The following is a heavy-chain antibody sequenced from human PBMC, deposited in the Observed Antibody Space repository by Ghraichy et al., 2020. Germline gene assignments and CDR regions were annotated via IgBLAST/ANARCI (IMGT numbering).Heavy chain of an antibody. D-gene: IGHD3-22*01. CDR3: AKVPYYYDSSGYYLMENAFDI. CDR2: ISGSGGST. J-gene: IGHJ3*02. V-gene: IGHV3-23*01. Sequence: GGSLRLSCAASGFTFSSYAMSWVRQAPGKGLEWVSAISGSGGSTYYADSVKGRFTISRDNSKNTLYLQMNSLRAEDTAVYYCAKVPYYYDSSGYYLMENAFDIWGQGTMVTVSS. CDR1: GFTFSSYA.